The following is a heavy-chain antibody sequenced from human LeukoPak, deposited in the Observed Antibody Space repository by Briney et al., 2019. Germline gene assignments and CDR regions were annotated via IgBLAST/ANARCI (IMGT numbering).Heavy chain of an antibody. CDR3: TRDPLRYLRVGHYDY. J-gene: IGHJ4*02. D-gene: IGHD3-9*01. CDR2: IDYDSSHI. CDR1: GFTFSTSA. Sequence: GGSLRLSCAASGFTFSTSAMNWVRQVPGKGLEWVSSIDYDSSHIYYAASVRGRFTISRDNARDSVYLQMDSLRVEDTAVYYCTRDPLRYLRVGHYDYWGQGTLVAVSS. V-gene: IGHV3-21*01.